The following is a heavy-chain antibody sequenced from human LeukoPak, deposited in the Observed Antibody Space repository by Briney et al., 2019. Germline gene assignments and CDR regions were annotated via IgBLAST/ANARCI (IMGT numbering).Heavy chain of an antibody. V-gene: IGHV4-61*02. Sequence: SQTLSLTCTVSGGSISSGSYYWSWIRQPAGKGLEWIGRIYTSGSTNYNPSLKSRVTISVDTSKNQFSLKLSSVTAADTAVYYCARMRRITMVRGPAGAFDIWGQGTMITVSS. CDR2: IYTSGST. J-gene: IGHJ3*02. CDR3: ARMRRITMVRGPAGAFDI. D-gene: IGHD3-10*01. CDR1: GGSISSGSYY.